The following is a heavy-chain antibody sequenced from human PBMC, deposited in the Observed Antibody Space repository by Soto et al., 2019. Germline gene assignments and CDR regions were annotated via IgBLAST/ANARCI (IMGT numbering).Heavy chain of an antibody. V-gene: IGHV4-39*01. CDR3: ARPLYTFPWSYDYYYMAV. J-gene: IGHJ6*03. CDR1: GGSFSSGAFY. Sequence: QLQLQESGPGLVKPSETLSLICTVSGGSFSSGAFYWGWIRQPPGKGLEWIGSVSFSGRAYYNTSLKGPATVSGDTSKNQFSRWLSSVTAADTAVYSSARPLYTFPWSYDYYYMAVWGRGTTVTVSS. CDR2: VSFSGRA.